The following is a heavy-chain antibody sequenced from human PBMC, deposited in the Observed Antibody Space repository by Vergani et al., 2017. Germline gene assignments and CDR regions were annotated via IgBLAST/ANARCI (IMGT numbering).Heavy chain of an antibody. J-gene: IGHJ4*02. CDR3: TRHDPCGDGACLHVDH. CDR1: ESSFISNE. CDR2: INPIDSKI. Sequence: EVMLVQSGAEVKKPGESLKISCKYSESSFISNEIAWVRQMSGKGLQWMGNINPIDSKIAYSPSFQGKAIMSLDKSITTAYLQWRSLKASDTAIYYCTRHDPCGDGACLHVDHWGQGAQVTVSS. D-gene: IGHD2-21*01. V-gene: IGHV5-51*01.